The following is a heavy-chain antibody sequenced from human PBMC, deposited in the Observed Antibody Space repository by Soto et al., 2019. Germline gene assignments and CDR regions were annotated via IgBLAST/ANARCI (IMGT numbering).Heavy chain of an antibody. D-gene: IGHD2-2*01. J-gene: IGHJ4*02. CDR2: ISGSGGST. Sequence: GGSLRLSCAASGFTFSSYAMSWVRQAPGKGLEWVSAISGSGGSTYYADSVKGRFTISRDNSKNTLYLQMNSLRAEDTAVYYCAKDNNGYCSSTSCRKGGLDYWGQGTLVTVSS. CDR3: AKDNNGYCSSTSCRKGGLDY. CDR1: GFTFSSYA. V-gene: IGHV3-23*01.